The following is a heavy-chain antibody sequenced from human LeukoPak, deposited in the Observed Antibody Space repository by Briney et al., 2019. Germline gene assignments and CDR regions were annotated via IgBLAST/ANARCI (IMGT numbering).Heavy chain of an antibody. D-gene: IGHD3-10*02. CDR1: GFTFSTYW. CDR2: INSDGSHT. CDR3: AELGITMIGGV. Sequence: GGSLRLSCAASGFTFSTYWMHWVRQAPGKGLVWVSHINSDGSHTDNADFVKGRFTISRDNAKNTLYLQMNSLRAEDTAVYYCAELGITMIGGVWGKGTTVTISS. V-gene: IGHV3-74*01. J-gene: IGHJ6*04.